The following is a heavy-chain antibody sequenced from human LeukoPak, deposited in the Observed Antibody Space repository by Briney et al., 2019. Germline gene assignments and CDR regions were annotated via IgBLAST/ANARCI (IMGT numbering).Heavy chain of an antibody. CDR3: ARAYDSSGYWPEYFHH. CDR2: ISYDGSNK. J-gene: IGHJ1*01. V-gene: IGHV3-30*03. CDR1: GFTFSSYG. Sequence: GRSLRLSCAASGFTFSSYGMHWVRQAPGKGLEWVAVISYDGSNKYYADSVKGRFTISRHNSKNTLFLQMNSLRTEDTAVYYCARAYDSSGYWPEYFHHWGQGTLVTVSS. D-gene: IGHD3-22*01.